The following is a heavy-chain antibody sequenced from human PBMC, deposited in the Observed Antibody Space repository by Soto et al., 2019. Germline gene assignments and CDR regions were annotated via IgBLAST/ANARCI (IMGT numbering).Heavy chain of an antibody. Sequence: QVQLQESGPGLVKPSGTLSLTCAVSGGSISSSNWWSWVRQPPGKGLEWIGEIYHSGSTNYNPSLKSRVTMSVDKSKNQFSLMQSSVTAAYTAVYYCARVPRAAAGTDWGQGTLVTVSS. CDR3: ARVPRAAAGTD. CDR1: GGSISSSNW. D-gene: IGHD6-13*01. V-gene: IGHV4-4*02. CDR2: IYHSGST. J-gene: IGHJ4*02.